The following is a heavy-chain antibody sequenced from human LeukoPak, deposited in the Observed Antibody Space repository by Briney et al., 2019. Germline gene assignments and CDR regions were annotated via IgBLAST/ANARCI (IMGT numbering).Heavy chain of an antibody. Sequence: TSETLSLTCTVSGGSMSTYYWSWIRQPPGKGLEWIGYIYDSLSTDYNPSLKSRVTISVDMSKNQFSLKLSSVTAADTAVYYCARDYPPEAFDIWGQGTRVSVSS. CDR2: IYDSLST. V-gene: IGHV4-59*01. J-gene: IGHJ3*02. CDR3: ARDYPPEAFDI. CDR1: GGSMSTYY.